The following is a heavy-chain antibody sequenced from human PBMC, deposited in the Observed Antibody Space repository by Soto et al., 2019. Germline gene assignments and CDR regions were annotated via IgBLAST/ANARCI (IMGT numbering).Heavy chain of an antibody. J-gene: IGHJ4*02. CDR1: GYSFATYG. CDR2: ISAHNGDT. Sequence: GASVKVSCKASGYSFATYGFSWVRQAPGQGLECVGWISAHNGDTHYSQKFQGRVTLTTDTSTNTGYMELRSLTSDDTAVYFCATEPIYSNDGSGYYRLGHWGQGTLVTVSS. D-gene: IGHD3-22*01. V-gene: IGHV1-18*04. CDR3: ATEPIYSNDGSGYYRLGH.